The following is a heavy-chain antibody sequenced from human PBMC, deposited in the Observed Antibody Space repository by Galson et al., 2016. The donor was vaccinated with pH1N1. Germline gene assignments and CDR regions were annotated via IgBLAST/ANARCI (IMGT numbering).Heavy chain of an antibody. D-gene: IGHD2-8*01. CDR1: AFTFRSYW. Sequence: SLRLSCATSAFTFRSYWMTWVRQAPGKGLEWVANINQAGSEKYYVDSVKGRFTVSRDNAKNSLYLEMDSLRDEDTAVYFCARKKWSDEGGRRAHYYSYEMDVWGQGTTVTVSS. CDR3: ARKKWSDEGGRRAHYYSYEMDV. V-gene: IGHV3-7*01. J-gene: IGHJ6*02. CDR2: INQAGSEK.